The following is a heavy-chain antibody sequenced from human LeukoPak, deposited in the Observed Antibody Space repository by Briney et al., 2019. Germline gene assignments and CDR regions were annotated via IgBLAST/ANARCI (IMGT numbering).Heavy chain of an antibody. J-gene: IGHJ6*04. Sequence: GGSLRLSCAAPGFTVSSNYMSWVRQAPGKGLEWVSVIYSGGSPYYADSVKGRFTISRDNSKNTLYLQMNSLRAEDTAVYYCAREPHRWFGEQYGMDVWGKGTTVTVSS. D-gene: IGHD3-10*01. CDR1: GFTVSSNY. CDR3: AREPHRWFGEQYGMDV. CDR2: IYSGGSP. V-gene: IGHV3-53*01.